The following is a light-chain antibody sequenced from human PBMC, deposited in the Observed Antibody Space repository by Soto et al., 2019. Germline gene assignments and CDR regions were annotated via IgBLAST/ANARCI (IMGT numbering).Light chain of an antibody. CDR3: AAWDDSLGAYV. J-gene: IGLJ1*01. CDR1: NSNIGTNT. V-gene: IGLV1-44*01. CDR2: TNN. Sequence: QSLLTQPPSASATPGQRVTISCSGSNSNIGTNTVNWYQQLPGTAPRLLIYTNNQRPSGVPQRFSGSKTGTSASLAIGGLQSEDGGDYYCAAWDDSLGAYVFGTGTKLTVL.